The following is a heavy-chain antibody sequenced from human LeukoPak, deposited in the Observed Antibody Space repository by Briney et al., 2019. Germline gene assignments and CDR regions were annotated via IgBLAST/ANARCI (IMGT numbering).Heavy chain of an antibody. Sequence: ASVKVSCKASGGTFSSYAISWVRQAPGQGLEWMGRIIPILGIANYAQKFQGRVTITADKSTSTAYMELSSLRSEDTAVYYCARALPGRGADFDYWGQGTLVTVSS. CDR2: IIPILGIA. CDR3: ARALPGRGADFDY. CDR1: GGTFSSYA. J-gene: IGHJ4*02. D-gene: IGHD1-26*01. V-gene: IGHV1-69*04.